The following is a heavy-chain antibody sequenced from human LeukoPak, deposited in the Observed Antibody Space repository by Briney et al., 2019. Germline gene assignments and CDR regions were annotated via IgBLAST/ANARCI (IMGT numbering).Heavy chain of an antibody. CDR3: ARGRIFGVAHDAFDI. D-gene: IGHD3-3*02. CDR2: IYHSGST. V-gene: IGHV4-4*02. Sequence: SGTLSLTCAVFGGSISSSNWWSWVRQPPGKGLEWIGEIYHSGSTNYNPSLKSRVTISVDKSMNQFSLKLSSVTAADTAVYYCARGRIFGVAHDAFDIWGQGTMVTVSS. J-gene: IGHJ3*02. CDR1: GGSISSSNW.